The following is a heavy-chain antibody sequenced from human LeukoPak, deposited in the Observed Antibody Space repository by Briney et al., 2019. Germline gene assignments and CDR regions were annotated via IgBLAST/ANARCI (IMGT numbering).Heavy chain of an antibody. D-gene: IGHD3-22*01. V-gene: IGHV3-66*02. Sequence: PGGSLRLSCAASGFTVSSNYMSWVRQAPGKGLEWVSVIYSGGSTYYADSVKGRFTISRDKSRNTLYLQMNSLRAEDTAVYYCAKDRLGYYDSSGYFIDYWGQGTLVTVSS. CDR3: AKDRLGYYDSSGYFIDY. J-gene: IGHJ4*02. CDR2: IYSGGST. CDR1: GFTVSSNY.